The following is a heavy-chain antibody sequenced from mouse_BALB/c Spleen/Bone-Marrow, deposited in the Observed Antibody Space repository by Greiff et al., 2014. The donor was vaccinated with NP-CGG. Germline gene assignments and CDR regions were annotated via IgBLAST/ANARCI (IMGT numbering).Heavy chain of an antibody. V-gene: IGHV1-9*01. CDR2: ILPGSGST. Sequence: QVQLQESGAELMKPGASVKISCKATGYTFSSYWIEWVKQRPGHGLEWIGEILPGSGSTNYNEKFKDKATFTADTSSNTAYMQLSSLTSEDAAVYYCARGLGVRFAYWGQGTLVTVSA. CDR3: ARGLGVRFAY. D-gene: IGHD3-1*01. CDR1: GYTFSSYW. J-gene: IGHJ3*01.